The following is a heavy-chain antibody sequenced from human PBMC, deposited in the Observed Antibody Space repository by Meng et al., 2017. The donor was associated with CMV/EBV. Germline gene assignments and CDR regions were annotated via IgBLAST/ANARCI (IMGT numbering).Heavy chain of an antibody. J-gene: IGHJ5*02. D-gene: IGHD2-2*01. CDR1: GYTFTSYD. Sequence: ASVKVSCKASGYTFTSYDINWARQATGQGLEWMGWMNPNSGNTGYAQKFQGRVTITRNTSISTAYMELSSLRSEDTAVYYCARGPISPRYCSSTSCRYWFDPWGQGTLVTVSS. V-gene: IGHV1-8*03. CDR2: MNPNSGNT. CDR3: ARGPISPRYCSSTSCRYWFDP.